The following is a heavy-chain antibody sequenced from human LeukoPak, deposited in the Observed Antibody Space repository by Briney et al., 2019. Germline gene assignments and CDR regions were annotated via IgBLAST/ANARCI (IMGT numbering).Heavy chain of an antibody. J-gene: IGHJ5*02. CDR2: INPGGGST. V-gene: IGHV1-46*01. Sequence: GASVKVSCKASGYTFTIYYIHWVRQAPGQGLEWMGVINPGGGSTSYAQTFQGRVTMTRDTSTSTVYMELSSLRSEDMAVYYCASKDSSGWYEEAWGQGTLVTVSS. CDR3: ASKDSSGWYEEA. D-gene: IGHD6-19*01. CDR1: GYTFTIYY.